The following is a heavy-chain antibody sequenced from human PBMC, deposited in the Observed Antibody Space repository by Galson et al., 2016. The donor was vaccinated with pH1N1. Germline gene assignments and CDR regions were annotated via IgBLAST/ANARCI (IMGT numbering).Heavy chain of an antibody. Sequence: SLRLSCAASGFTFSNYWMHWVRQVPGKGLEWVANIKEDGSETYYVDSVSGRFTISRDNAKNSLYPPMNSLRDEDTALYYCARAIGSRSAYWGQGTLVTVSS. J-gene: IGHJ4*02. CDR2: IKEDGSET. CDR3: ARAIGSRSAY. D-gene: IGHD3-16*02. CDR1: GFTFSNYW. V-gene: IGHV3-7*01.